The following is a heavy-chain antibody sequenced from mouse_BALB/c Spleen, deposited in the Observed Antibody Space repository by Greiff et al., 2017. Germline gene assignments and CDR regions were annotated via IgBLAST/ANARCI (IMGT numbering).Heavy chain of an antibody. CDR3: NANYGSSVAY. CDR1: GFNIKDYY. D-gene: IGHD1-1*01. J-gene: IGHJ3*01. V-gene: IGHV14-4*02. Sequence: EVQLQQSGAELVRSGASVKLSCTASGFNIKDYYMHWVKQRPEQGLEWIGWIDPENGDTEYAPKFQGKATMTADTSSNTAYLQLSSLTSEDTAVYYCNANYGSSVAYWGQGTLVTVSA. CDR2: IDPENGDT.